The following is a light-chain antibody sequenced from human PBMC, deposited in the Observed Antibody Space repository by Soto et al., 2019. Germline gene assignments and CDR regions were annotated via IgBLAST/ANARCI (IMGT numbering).Light chain of an antibody. CDR1: QNINTY. V-gene: IGKV3-11*01. J-gene: IGKJ4*01. CDR2: DAS. CDR3: QQRINWLT. Sequence: EIVLTQSPATLSLSPGERATLSCRASQNINTYLAWYQQKPGQPPRLLLYDASTRATGIPARFSGRGSGTDFTLTISSLEPEDFAVYYCQQRINWLTFGGGTKVE.